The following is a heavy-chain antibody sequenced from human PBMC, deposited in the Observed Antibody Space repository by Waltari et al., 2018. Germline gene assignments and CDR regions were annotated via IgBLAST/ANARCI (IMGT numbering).Heavy chain of an antibody. V-gene: IGHV3-48*04. CDR2: IGGSSSTI. Sequence: EVQLVESGGGLVQPGGSLRLSCAASGFTLSSYSVNWVRQGPGQGVELVSYIGGSSSTIYYAASVKGRFTMSRDNTTNALHLQMNSLRAEDTALYYCARSYSSSAGGFDYWGQGTLVTVSS. CDR1: GFTLSSYS. CDR3: ARSYSSSAGGFDY. D-gene: IGHD3-22*01. J-gene: IGHJ4*02.